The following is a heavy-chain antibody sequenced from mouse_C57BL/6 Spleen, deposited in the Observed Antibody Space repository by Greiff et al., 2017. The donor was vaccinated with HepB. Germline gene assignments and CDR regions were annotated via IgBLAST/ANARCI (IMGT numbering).Heavy chain of an antibody. D-gene: IGHD2-1*01. CDR3: AYIYYGNYDYAMDY. Sequence: QVQLQQSGAELVRPGSSVKLSCKASGYTFTSYWMHWVKQRPIQGLEWIGNIDPSDSETHYNQKFKDKATLTVDKSSSTAYMQLSSLTSEDSAVYYCAYIYYGNYDYAMDYWGQGTSVTVSS. CDR1: GYTFTSYW. V-gene: IGHV1-52*01. J-gene: IGHJ4*01. CDR2: IDPSDSET.